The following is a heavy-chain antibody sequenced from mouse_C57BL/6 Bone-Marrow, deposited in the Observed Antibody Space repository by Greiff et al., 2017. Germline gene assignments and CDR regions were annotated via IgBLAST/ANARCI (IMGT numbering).Heavy chain of an antibody. CDR1: GFTFSDYY. J-gene: IGHJ2*01. V-gene: IGHV5-12*01. CDR3: ARVRYAGVDY. D-gene: IGHD1-1*01. Sequence: EVMLVESGGGLVQPGGSLKLSCAASGFTFSDYYMYWVRQTPEKRLEWVAYISNGGGSTYYPDTVKGRFTISRDNAKNTLYLQMSRLNSEDTAMYYCARVRYAGVDYWGRGTTLTVSS. CDR2: ISNGGGST.